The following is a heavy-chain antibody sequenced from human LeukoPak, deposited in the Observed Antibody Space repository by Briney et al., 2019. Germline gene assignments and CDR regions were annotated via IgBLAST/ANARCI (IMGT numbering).Heavy chain of an antibody. D-gene: IGHD6-19*01. J-gene: IGHJ4*02. Sequence: ASVKVSCKASGYTFTSYDINWVRQATGQGLEWMGWMNPNSGNTGYAQKLQGRVTMTRNTSISTAYMELSSLRSEDTAVYYCARGSGSSGWYPLYYWGQGTLVTVSS. CDR1: GYTFTSYD. CDR3: ARGSGSSGWYPLYY. V-gene: IGHV1-8*01. CDR2: MNPNSGNT.